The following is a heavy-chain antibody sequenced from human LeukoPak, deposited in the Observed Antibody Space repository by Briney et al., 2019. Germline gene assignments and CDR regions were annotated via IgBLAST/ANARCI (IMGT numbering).Heavy chain of an antibody. J-gene: IGHJ4*02. CDR2: IFRGGST. Sequence: SETLSLTCAVSGYSISVAYYWGWIRQPPGKGLEWIGRIFRGGSTSYNPSLMSRLTMSMDTSKNQFSLQLTSVTAADTAVYYCARYDSRGSGSTQLEYWGQGILVTISS. CDR1: GYSISVAYY. CDR3: ARYDSRGSGSTQLEY. V-gene: IGHV4-38-2*01. D-gene: IGHD3-3*01.